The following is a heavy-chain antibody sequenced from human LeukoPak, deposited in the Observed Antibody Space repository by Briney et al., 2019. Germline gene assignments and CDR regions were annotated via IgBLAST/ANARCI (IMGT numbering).Heavy chain of an antibody. J-gene: IGHJ4*02. D-gene: IGHD6-13*01. CDR2: IYSGGCT. Sequence: GGSLRLSCAASGFTVSSNYMSSVRGAPGKGVEGVSVIYSGGCTYYADSVKGRFTISRDNSKNTLYLQMNSLRAEDTGVYYCAREGSIAAAGRGDYYFDYWGQGTLVTVSS. CDR3: AREGSIAAAGRGDYYFDY. CDR1: GFTVSSNY. V-gene: IGHV3-66*01.